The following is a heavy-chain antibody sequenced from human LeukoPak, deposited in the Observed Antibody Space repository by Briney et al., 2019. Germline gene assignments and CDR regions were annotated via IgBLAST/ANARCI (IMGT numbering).Heavy chain of an antibody. V-gene: IGHV3-23*01. Sequence: GGSLRLSCAASGFTFSSYAMSWVRQAPGKGLGWVSAISGSGGSTYYADSVKGRFTISRDNSKNTLYLQMNSLRAEDTAVYYCAKSGRDYPYYFDYWGQGTLVTVSS. J-gene: IGHJ4*02. CDR3: AKSGRDYPYYFDY. CDR2: ISGSGGST. D-gene: IGHD4-17*01. CDR1: GFTFSSYA.